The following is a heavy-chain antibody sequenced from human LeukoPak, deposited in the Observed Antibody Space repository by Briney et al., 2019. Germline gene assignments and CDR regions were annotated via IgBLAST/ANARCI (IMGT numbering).Heavy chain of an antibody. V-gene: IGHV3-11*01. CDR3: AKNYYDSSGSIDY. J-gene: IGHJ4*02. Sequence: PGGSLRPSCAASGFTFSDYYMSWIRQAPGKGLEWVSYISSSGSTIYYADSVKGRFTISRDNAKNSLYLQMNSLRAEDTAVYYCAKNYYDSSGSIDYWGQGTLVTVSS. CDR1: GFTFSDYY. CDR2: ISSSGSTI. D-gene: IGHD3-22*01.